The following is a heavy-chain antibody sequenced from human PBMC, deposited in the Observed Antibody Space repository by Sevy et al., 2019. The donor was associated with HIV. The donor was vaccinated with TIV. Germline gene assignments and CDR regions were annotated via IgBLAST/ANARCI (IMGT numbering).Heavy chain of an antibody. CDR1: GFTSTPYV. V-gene: IGHV3-23*01. J-gene: IGHJ3*01. CDR3: AKDWYYFDSSGYYYHHDAFDV. CDR2: ISGSGAIT. D-gene: IGHD3-22*01. Sequence: GGSLRLSCATSGFTSTPYVVAWVRQAPGKGLEWVAAISGSGAITYYADSRKARLIISRDRTNNTVYLQMKRLRAEDTALYYCAKDWYYFDSSGYYYHHDAFDVWGRGTMVTVSS.